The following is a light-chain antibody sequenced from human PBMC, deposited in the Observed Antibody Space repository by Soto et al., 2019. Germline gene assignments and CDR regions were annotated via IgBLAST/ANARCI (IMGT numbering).Light chain of an antibody. V-gene: IGKV3-11*01. CDR2: DAS. CDR1: QSVGSY. Sequence: EIVLTQSPATLSLSPGERATLSCRASQSVGSYLAWYQQKPGQAPRLLIYDASNRATGIPARFSGSGSGTDFTLPISSLEPEDFAVYCCQQRSNWPITFGQGTRLEIK. J-gene: IGKJ5*01. CDR3: QQRSNWPIT.